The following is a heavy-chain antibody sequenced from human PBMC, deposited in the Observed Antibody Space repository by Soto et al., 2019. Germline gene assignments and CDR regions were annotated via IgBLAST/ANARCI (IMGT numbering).Heavy chain of an antibody. V-gene: IGHV1-46*01. Sequence: ASVKVSCKASGYTFTSYYMHWVRQAPGQGLEWMGIINPSGGSTSYAQKFQGRVTMTRDTSTSTVYMELSSLRSEDTAVYYCAREYSGYDAKAYFDYWGQGTLVTVSS. CDR3: AREYSGYDAKAYFDY. CDR2: INPSGGST. D-gene: IGHD5-12*01. J-gene: IGHJ4*02. CDR1: GYTFTSYY.